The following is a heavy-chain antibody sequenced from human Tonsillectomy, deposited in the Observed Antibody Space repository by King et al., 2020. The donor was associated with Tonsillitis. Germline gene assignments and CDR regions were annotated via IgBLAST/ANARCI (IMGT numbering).Heavy chain of an antibody. Sequence: VQLEESGGGLVQPGGSLRLSCAASGFTFSSYWMSWVRQAPGKGLDWVANIKHDGSEKYYVDSVKGRFTISRDNAKSSLYLQMNSLRAEDTAVYYCARDYDGSGYYDVFDIWGQGTMVTVSS. CDR2: IKHDGSEK. D-gene: IGHD3-22*01. CDR3: ARDYDGSGYYDVFDI. CDR1: GFTFSSYW. J-gene: IGHJ3*02. V-gene: IGHV3-7*03.